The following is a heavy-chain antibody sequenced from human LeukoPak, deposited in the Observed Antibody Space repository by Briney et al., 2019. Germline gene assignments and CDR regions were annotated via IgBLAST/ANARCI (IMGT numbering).Heavy chain of an antibody. V-gene: IGHV4-38-2*02. CDR1: GYSISRGYY. CDR3: ARASSVMEVIPTYFFDR. J-gene: IGHJ4*02. D-gene: IGHD2-21*01. Sequence: SETLSLTCTLSGYSISRGYYWAWIRQSPGKGLEWIGNDFHSGSAYYNPSLKSRVSISVDTSKNQFSLKLSSVTASDTAEYFCARASSVMEVIPTYFFDRWGQGTLVTVS. CDR2: DFHSGSA.